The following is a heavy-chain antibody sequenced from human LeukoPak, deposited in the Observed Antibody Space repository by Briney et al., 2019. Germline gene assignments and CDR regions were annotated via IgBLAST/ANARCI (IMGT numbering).Heavy chain of an antibody. CDR3: ATPPSGTVTINEANEDAFDI. J-gene: IGHJ3*02. V-gene: IGHV3-23*01. D-gene: IGHD4-17*01. CDR2: ITTGDGNT. CDR1: GFTFSSYT. Sequence: RGSLRLSCTASGFTFSSYTMTWVRQAPGKGLKWVSTITTGDGNTYYADSVKGRFTVSRDDSKNTLYLQMNSLRAEDTAVYYCATPPSGTVTINEANEDAFDIWGQGTMVTVSS.